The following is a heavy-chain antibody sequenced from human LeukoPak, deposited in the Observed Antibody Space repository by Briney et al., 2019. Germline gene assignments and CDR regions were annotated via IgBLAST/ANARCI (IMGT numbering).Heavy chain of an antibody. CDR1: GFTFSSYS. D-gene: IGHD3-3*01. CDR3: ARLENYDFWSGYPPHYYMDV. CDR2: ISSSSSTI. J-gene: IGHJ6*03. V-gene: IGHV3-48*01. Sequence: PGGSLRLSCAASGFTFSSYSMNWVRQAPGKGLEWVSYISSSSSTIYYADSVKGRFTISRDNAKNSLYLQMNSLRAEDTAVYYCARLENYDFWSGYPPHYYMDVWGKGTTVTVSS.